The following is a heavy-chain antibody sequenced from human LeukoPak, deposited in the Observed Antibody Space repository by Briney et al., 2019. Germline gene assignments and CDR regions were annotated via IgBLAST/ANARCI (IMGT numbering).Heavy chain of an antibody. V-gene: IGHV3-9*01. D-gene: IGHD3-10*01. CDR1: GFTFSSYS. Sequence: GGSLRLSCAASGFTFSSYSLNWVRQAPGKGLEWVSGLTWNSAGIGYADSVKGRFTISRDNAKDSLYLQMNSLRAEDTALYYCAKSHMVRGVTPGRSIDYWGQGTLVTVSS. CDR3: AKSHMVRGVTPGRSIDY. CDR2: LTWNSAGI. J-gene: IGHJ4*02.